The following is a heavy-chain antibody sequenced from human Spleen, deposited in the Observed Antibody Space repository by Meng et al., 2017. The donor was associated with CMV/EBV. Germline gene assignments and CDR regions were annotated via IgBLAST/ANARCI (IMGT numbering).Heavy chain of an antibody. D-gene: IGHD3-22*01. CDR1: GFTFSSYS. CDR3: ARDWYYDSSDY. Sequence: GESLKISCTASGFTFSSYSMNWVRQAPGKGLEWVSYISSSGSTIYYADSVKGRFTISRDNAKNSLYLQMNSLRAEDTAVYYCARDWYYDSSDYWGQGTLVTVSS. CDR2: ISSSGSTI. J-gene: IGHJ4*02. V-gene: IGHV3-48*04.